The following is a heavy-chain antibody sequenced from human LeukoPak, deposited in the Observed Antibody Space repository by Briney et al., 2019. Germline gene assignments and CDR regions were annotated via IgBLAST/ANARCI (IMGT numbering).Heavy chain of an antibody. CDR1: GYTFTSYD. Sequence: ASVKVSCKASGYTFTSYDINWVRQATGQGLEWMGWMNPNSGNTGYAQKSQGRVAMTRNTSISTAYMELSSLRSEDTAVYYCARVPRITIFGVVTSLDPWGQGTLVTVSS. J-gene: IGHJ5*02. V-gene: IGHV1-8*01. CDR3: ARVPRITIFGVVTSLDP. D-gene: IGHD3-3*01. CDR2: MNPNSGNT.